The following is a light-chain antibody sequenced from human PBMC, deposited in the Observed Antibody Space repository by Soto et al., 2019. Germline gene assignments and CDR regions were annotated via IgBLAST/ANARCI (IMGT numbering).Light chain of an antibody. V-gene: IGKV1-9*01. CDR1: QFISTS. CDR2: AAS. J-gene: IGKJ5*01. CDR3: QQLFDSPIT. Sequence: DIRMTQSPSSVSASVGDRVTITCRASQFISTSLAWYQVKPGKAPKLLIYAASTLESGVPSRFSATVSGTEFSLTITSLQPEDFATYYCQQLFDSPITFGQGTRLEIK.